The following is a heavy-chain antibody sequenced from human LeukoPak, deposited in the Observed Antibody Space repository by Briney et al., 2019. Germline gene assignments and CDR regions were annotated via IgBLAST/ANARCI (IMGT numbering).Heavy chain of an antibody. CDR2: IYTSGST. Sequence: SETLSLTCTVSGGSISSYYWSWIRQPAGKGLEWIGRIYTSGSTNYNPSLKSRVTISVDTSKNQFSLKLTSVTAADTAVYYCARDGAARPGYYMDVWGKGTTVTVSS. CDR3: ARDGAARPGYYMDV. D-gene: IGHD6-6*01. CDR1: GGSISSYY. V-gene: IGHV4-4*07. J-gene: IGHJ6*03.